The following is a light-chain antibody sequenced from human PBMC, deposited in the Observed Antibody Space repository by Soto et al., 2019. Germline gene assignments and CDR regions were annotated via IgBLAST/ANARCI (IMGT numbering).Light chain of an antibody. CDR3: QHYGRSSWT. CDR2: GAS. Sequence: DIELTQSPGTLSLSPGERATVSCRASQTVRSSFVAWYQQKPGQAPRLLIYGASTRATGIPDRFSGSGSGTDLTLTISSLESDDLAVYYCQHYGRSSWTFGQGTKVEIK. J-gene: IGKJ1*01. CDR1: QTVRSSF. V-gene: IGKV3-20*01.